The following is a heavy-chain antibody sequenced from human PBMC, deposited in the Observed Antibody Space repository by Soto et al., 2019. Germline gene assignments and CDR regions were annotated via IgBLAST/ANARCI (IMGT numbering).Heavy chain of an antibody. CDR3: ARVIWSAHLTSDL. CDR2: ISSSSSTI. J-gene: IGHJ5*02. V-gene: IGHV3-48*02. D-gene: IGHD3-3*01. Sequence: EVQVVESGGGLVQPGGSLRLSCAASGFTFSSNSMNWVRQAPGKGLEWISYISSSSSTIYADSVKGRFTISRDSAKNYLYLQMNSLRDEDTAVYYCARVIWSAHLTSDLLSQGTLVTVSS. CDR1: GFTFSSNS.